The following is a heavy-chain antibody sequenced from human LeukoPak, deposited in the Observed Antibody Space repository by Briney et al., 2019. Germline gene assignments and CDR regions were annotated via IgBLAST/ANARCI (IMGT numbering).Heavy chain of an antibody. CDR3: ASTSGSYLDYFDY. D-gene: IGHD1-26*01. Sequence: SETLSLTCTVSGGSISSSSYYWGWLRQPPGKGLEWIGSIYYSGSTYYNPSLKSRVTISVDTSKNQFSLKLSSVTAADTAVYYCASTSGSYLDYFDYWGQGTQVTVSS. CDR1: GGSISSSSYY. J-gene: IGHJ4*02. CDR2: IYYSGST. V-gene: IGHV4-39*01.